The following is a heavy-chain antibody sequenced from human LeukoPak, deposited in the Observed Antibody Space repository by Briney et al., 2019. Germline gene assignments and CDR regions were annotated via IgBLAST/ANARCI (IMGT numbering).Heavy chain of an antibody. CDR1: GFTFSSYN. V-gene: IGHV3-21*01. J-gene: IGHJ6*03. D-gene: IGHD1-26*01. Sequence: GGSLRLSCAASGFTFSSYNMNWVRQAPGKGLEWVSSISSSSSYIYYADSVRGRFTISRDNAKNSLYLQMNSLRDDDTAVYYCARDPYSGNLGPTYYYYMDVWGKGTTVTVSS. CDR3: ARDPYSGNLGPTYYYYMDV. CDR2: ISSSSSYI.